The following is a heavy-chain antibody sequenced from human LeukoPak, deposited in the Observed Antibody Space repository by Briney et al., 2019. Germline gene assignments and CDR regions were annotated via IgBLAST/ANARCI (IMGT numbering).Heavy chain of an antibody. CDR3: TRSLKVPGRYCSGGSCYSGRDY. CDR1: GFTFGDYA. V-gene: IGHV3-49*03. J-gene: IGHJ4*02. D-gene: IGHD2-15*01. CDR2: IRSKAYGGTT. Sequence: GRSLRPSCTASGFTFGDYAMSWFRQAPGKGLEWVGFIRSKAYGGTTEYAASVKGRFTISRDDSKSIAYLQMNSLKTEDTAVYYCTRSLKVPGRYCSGGSCYSGRDYWGQGTLVTVSS.